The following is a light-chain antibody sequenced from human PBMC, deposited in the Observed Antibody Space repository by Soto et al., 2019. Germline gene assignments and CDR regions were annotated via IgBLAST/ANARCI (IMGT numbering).Light chain of an antibody. J-gene: IGLJ3*02. CDR2: DVS. CDR1: SSDVGGYNY. Sequence: QSALTQPASVSGSPGQSFTLSCTGTSSDVGGYNYVSWYQQHPGKAPKLMIYDVSNRASGVSNRFSGSKSGNTASLTISGLQAEDEADYYCSSYTSSSTWVFGGGTKLTVL. V-gene: IGLV2-14*03. CDR3: SSYTSSSTWV.